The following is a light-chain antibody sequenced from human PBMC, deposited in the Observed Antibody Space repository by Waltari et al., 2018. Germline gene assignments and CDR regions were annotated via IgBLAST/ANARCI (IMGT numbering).Light chain of an antibody. V-gene: IGKV1-39*01. CDR1: QTIDSY. Sequence: EIQIAQSPSSLSASVGDRVTISCRASQTIDSYLNWYQHKPGKAPKLLIYAASSLQGGVPSRFSGSQSETEFTLTISSLQPDDSATYYCQQSYSTPSFGQGTRLEI. J-gene: IGKJ5*01. CDR2: AAS. CDR3: QQSYSTPS.